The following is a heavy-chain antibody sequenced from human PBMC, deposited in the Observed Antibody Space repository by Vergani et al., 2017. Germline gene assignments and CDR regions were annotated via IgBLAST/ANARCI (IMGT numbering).Heavy chain of an antibody. J-gene: IGHJ1*01. D-gene: IGHD6-25*01. Sequence: QVQLVQSGAEVKKPGASVKVSCKASGYTFSTNGISWVRQAPGQGLEWMGWISAYNGNTNYPEKFQGRLTMTTDTSTSTAYMELRSLRSDDTAVYYCSRXLIENDTYGRSGYWVPGTLVTVSS. CDR2: ISAYNGNT. CDR1: GYTFSTNG. V-gene: IGHV1-18*01. CDR3: SRXLIENDTYGRSGY.